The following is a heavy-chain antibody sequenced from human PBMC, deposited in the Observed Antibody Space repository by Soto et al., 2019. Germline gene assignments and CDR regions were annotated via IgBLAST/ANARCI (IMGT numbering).Heavy chain of an antibody. CDR1: GFSFSSYE. D-gene: IGHD3-3*01. V-gene: IGHV3-64*01. CDR3: AITYYDFDV. CDR2: VSRNGINT. Sequence: EEQLVQSGGGLVQPGGSLRLSCAASGFSFSSYELFWVRQAPGKGLEYVSAVSRNGINTYYANSVKGRFTISRDNSKNIMYLQMGTLRAEDMAVYYCAITYYDFDVWGKGTTVIVSS. J-gene: IGHJ6*04.